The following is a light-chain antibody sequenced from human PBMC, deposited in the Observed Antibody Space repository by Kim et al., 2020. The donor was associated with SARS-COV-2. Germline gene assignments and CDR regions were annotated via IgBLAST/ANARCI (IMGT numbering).Light chain of an antibody. J-gene: IGKJ5*01. CDR2: GAS. CDR3: QQYNKWPPIT. CDR1: QSININ. Sequence: EIVMTQSPAPLSVSPGQTATLSCRASQSININLAWYQQKPGQAPRLLMYGASIRAPGLPARFSGSGSGTEFTLTISSLQSEDFAVYYCQQYNKWPPITFGQGTRLEIK. V-gene: IGKV3-15*01.